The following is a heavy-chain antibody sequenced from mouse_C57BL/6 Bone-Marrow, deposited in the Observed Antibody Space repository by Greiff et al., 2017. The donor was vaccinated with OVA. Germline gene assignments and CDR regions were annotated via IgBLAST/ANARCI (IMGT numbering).Heavy chain of an antibody. CDR3: ARGRDPDY. CDR2: ISDGGSYT. V-gene: IGHV5-4*01. Sequence: EVHLVESGGGLVKPGGSLKLSCAASGFTFSSYAMSWVRQTPEKRLEWVATISDGGSYTYYPDNVKGRFTISRDNAKNNLYLQMSHLKSEDTAMYYCARGRDPDYWGQGTTLTVSS. J-gene: IGHJ2*01. CDR1: GFTFSSYA. D-gene: IGHD3-3*01.